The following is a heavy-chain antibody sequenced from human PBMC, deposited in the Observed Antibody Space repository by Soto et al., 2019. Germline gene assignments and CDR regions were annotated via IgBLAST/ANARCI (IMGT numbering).Heavy chain of an antibody. CDR2: IYYSGST. V-gene: IGHV4-59*01. J-gene: IGHJ4*02. Sequence: SETLSLTCTVSGGSISSYYWSWIRQPPGKGLEWMGYIYYSGSTNYNPSLTSRVNISVDTSKNQFSLKLSSVTAADTAVYYCARGNGEVISAFDYWGQGTLVTVAS. CDR1: GGSISSYY. CDR3: ARGNGEVISAFDY. D-gene: IGHD3-22*01.